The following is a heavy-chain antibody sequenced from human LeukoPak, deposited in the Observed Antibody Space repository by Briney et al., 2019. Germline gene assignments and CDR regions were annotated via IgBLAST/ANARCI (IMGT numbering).Heavy chain of an antibody. V-gene: IGHV3-21*01. CDR1: GFTVSNNY. CDR2: ISSSSSYI. Sequence: GGSLRLSCAASGFTVSNNYMNWVRQAPGKGLEWVSSISSSSSYIYYADSVKGRFTISRDNAKNSLYLQMNSLRAEDTAVYYCARDLLITVVAYWGQGTLVTVSS. J-gene: IGHJ4*02. CDR3: ARDLLITVVAY. D-gene: IGHD4-23*01.